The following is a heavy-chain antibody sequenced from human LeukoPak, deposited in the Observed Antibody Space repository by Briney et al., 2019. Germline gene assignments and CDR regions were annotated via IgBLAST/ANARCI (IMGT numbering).Heavy chain of an antibody. CDR2: ISSSSSMI. Sequence: GGSPRLSCAASVFTFSRYSMNWVRQAPGKGLDWVSYISSSSSMIYYSDSVKGRFTISRDNAKNSLYLQMNTLRDEDTAIYYCARGFGATRPNWFDSWGQGTLVTVSS. J-gene: IGHJ5*01. V-gene: IGHV3-48*02. CDR1: VFTFSRYS. D-gene: IGHD3-3*01. CDR3: ARGFGATRPNWFDS.